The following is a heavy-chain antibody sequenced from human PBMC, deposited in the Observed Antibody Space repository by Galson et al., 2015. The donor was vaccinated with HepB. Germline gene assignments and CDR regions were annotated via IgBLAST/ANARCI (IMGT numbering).Heavy chain of an antibody. CDR1: GFTFSSYA. D-gene: IGHD5-18*01. CDR2: ISYDGSNK. V-gene: IGHV3-30*04. J-gene: IGHJ6*02. Sequence: SLRLSCAASGFTFSSYAMHWVRQAPGKGLEWVAVISYDGSNKYYADSVKGRFTISRDNSKNTLYLQMNSLRAEDTAVYYCAREERIQLWGIHYYYYYGMDVWCQGTTVTVSS. CDR3: AREERIQLWGIHYYYYYGMDV.